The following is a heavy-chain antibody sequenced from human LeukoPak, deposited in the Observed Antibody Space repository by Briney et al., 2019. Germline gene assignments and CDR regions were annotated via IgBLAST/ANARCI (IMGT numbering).Heavy chain of an antibody. CDR3: ARLVFGDIFTGNYFDY. V-gene: IGHV3-21*01. CDR1: GFTFSRHS. J-gene: IGHJ4*02. Sequence: PGGALRLSCAASGFTFSRHSMNWVRQAPGKGVEGVSYISTSSNYIYYADSVKGRFTISRDNAKNSLYLQMNSLRAEDTAVYYCARLVFGDIFTGNYFDYWGQGTLVTVSS. D-gene: IGHD3-9*01. CDR2: ISTSSNYI.